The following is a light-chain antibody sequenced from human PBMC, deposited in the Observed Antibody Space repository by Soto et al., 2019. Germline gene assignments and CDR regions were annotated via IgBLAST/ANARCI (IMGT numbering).Light chain of an antibody. CDR2: KAS. V-gene: IGKV1-5*03. J-gene: IGKJ5*01. CDR1: ESISNW. CDR3: QQYGGSPIT. Sequence: DIQLTQSPSFLSASEGDRVIITCRASESISNWLAWYQQKPGKAPNLLIYKASSLKSGVPLRFSGSGSGTEFTLTISRLEPEDFALYYCQQYGGSPITFGLGTRLEIK.